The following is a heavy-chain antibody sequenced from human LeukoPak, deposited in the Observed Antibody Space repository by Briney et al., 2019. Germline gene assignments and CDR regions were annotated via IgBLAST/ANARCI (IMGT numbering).Heavy chain of an antibody. J-gene: IGHJ4*02. V-gene: IGHV4-39*01. CDR3: ARQRRLELPDY. D-gene: IGHD3-16*01. Sequence: SETLSLTCTVSGGSISSSTYYWGWIRQPPGKGLEWIGSISYSGNIYYNPSLKSRVTISVDTSKNQFSLKLSSVTAADTAVYYCARQRRLELPDYWGQGTLVTVSS. CDR1: GGSISSSTYY. CDR2: ISYSGNI.